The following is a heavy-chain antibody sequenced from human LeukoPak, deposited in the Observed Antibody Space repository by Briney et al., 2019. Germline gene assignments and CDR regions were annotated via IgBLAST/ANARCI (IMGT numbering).Heavy chain of an antibody. Sequence: GGSLRLSCVASGFSFSTSWMTWVRQAPGKGLEWVANIRKDGGEIYYVDSVKGRFTISRDNTKNSLYLQVNSLRVEDTAVYYCARDGDSWNDFDHWGQGTLVTVSS. V-gene: IGHV3-7*01. CDR1: GFSFSTSW. CDR3: ARDGDSWNDFDH. D-gene: IGHD1-1*01. CDR2: IRKDGGEI. J-gene: IGHJ4*02.